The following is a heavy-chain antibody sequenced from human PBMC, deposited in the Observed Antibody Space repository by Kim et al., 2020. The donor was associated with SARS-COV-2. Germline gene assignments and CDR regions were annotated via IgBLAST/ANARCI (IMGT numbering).Heavy chain of an antibody. CDR3: ARHSFRRVATLDY. J-gene: IGHJ4*02. Sequence: YHPPLQTPVTISVDTSKTQFSLKLSSGTAADTAVYYCARHSFRRVATLDYWGQGTLVTVSS. V-gene: IGHV4-39*01. D-gene: IGHD5-12*01.